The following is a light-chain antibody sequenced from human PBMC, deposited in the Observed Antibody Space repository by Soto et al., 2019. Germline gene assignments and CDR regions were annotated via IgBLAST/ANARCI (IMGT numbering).Light chain of an antibody. J-gene: IGLJ1*01. Sequence: QSVLTQPPSASGSPGQSVTISCTGTSSDVGDYNYVSWYQHHPGKAPKLMIHEVSKRPSGVPDRFSGSKSGNTASLTVSGLQAEDEADYYCSSYVGRNNFVFGTGTKLTVL. CDR2: EVS. CDR3: SSYVGRNNFV. CDR1: SSDVGDYNY. V-gene: IGLV2-8*01.